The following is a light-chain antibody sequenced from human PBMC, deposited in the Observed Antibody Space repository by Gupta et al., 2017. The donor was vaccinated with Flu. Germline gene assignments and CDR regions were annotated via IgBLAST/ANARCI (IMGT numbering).Light chain of an antibody. CDR2: DVS. V-gene: IGLV2-14*03. CDR3: SSYTSISTFYV. CDR1: SSDVGRSDS. J-gene: IGLJ1*01. Sequence: SALTQPASVSGSPGQSITISCTGTSSDVGRSDSVSWYQQHPGKAPKLLIYDVSSRPSGVSSRFSGSKSGNTASLTISGLQAEDETDYYCSSYTSISTFYVFGTGTKVTVL.